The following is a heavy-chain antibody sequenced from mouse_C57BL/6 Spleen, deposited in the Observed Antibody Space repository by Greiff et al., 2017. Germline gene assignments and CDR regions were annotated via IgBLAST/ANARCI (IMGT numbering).Heavy chain of an antibody. CDR1: GYTFTGYW. CDR3: ARDYGSRMDY. CDR2: ILPGSGST. Sequence: VQLQQSGAELMKPGASVKLSCKATGYTFTGYWIEWVKQRPGHGLEWIGEILPGSGSTNYNAKFKGKATFTADTSSNTAYMQLSILTTEDAAIYYCARDYGSRMDYWGQGTSVTVSS. D-gene: IGHD1-1*01. V-gene: IGHV1-9*01. J-gene: IGHJ4*01.